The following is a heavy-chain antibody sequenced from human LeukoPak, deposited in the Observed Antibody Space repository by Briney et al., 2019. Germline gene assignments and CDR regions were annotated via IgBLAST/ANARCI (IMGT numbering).Heavy chain of an antibody. CDR3: ARAVRGVIDDY. Sequence: PGGSLRLSCAASGFTFSSYSMNWVRQAPGKGLEWVSSISTSSSYIYYADSVKGRFTISRDNAKTSLYLQMNSLRAEDTAVYYCARAVRGVIDDYWGQGTLVTVSS. CDR2: ISTSSSYI. D-gene: IGHD3-10*01. J-gene: IGHJ4*02. V-gene: IGHV3-21*01. CDR1: GFTFSSYS.